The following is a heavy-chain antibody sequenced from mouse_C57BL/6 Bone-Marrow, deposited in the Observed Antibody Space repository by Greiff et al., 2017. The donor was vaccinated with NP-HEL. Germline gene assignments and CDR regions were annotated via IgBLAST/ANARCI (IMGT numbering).Heavy chain of an antibody. CDR1: GYTFTSYG. D-gene: IGHD2-5*01. CDR3: ARSDCSNYVGDC. CDR2: IYLGNGYT. V-gene: IGHV1-58*01. Sequence: VQLQQSGAELVRPGSSVKMSCKTSGYTFTSYGINWVKQRPGQGLEWIGYIYLGNGYTEYNQKFKGKATLTSDTSSSTAYMQLSSLTSEDSAIYDCARSDCSNYVGDCGGQGTALTVSS. J-gene: IGHJ2*01.